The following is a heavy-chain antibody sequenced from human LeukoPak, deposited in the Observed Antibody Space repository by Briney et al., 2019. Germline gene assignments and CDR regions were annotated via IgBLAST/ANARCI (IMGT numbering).Heavy chain of an antibody. J-gene: IGHJ4*02. V-gene: IGHV4-34*01. CDR2: INHSGST. CDR1: GGSFSGYY. CDR3: ARSPDTSGYYFYLDY. D-gene: IGHD3-22*01. Sequence: SETLSLTCAVYGGSFSGYYWSWIRQPPGKGLEWTGEINHSGSTNYNPSLKSRVTISVDTSKNQFSLKLSSVTAADTAVYYCARSPDTSGYYFYLDYWGQGTLVTASS.